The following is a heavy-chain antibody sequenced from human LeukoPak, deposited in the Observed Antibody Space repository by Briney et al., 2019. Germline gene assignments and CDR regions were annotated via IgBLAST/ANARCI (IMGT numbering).Heavy chain of an antibody. Sequence: GGSLRLSCAASGFTFSSYWMSWVRQAPGKGLEWVANIKQDGSEKYYVDSVKGRFTISRDNAKNSLYLQMNSLRAEDTAVYYCARGNDYGDYTGLAPLDYWGQGTLVTVSS. V-gene: IGHV3-7*03. CDR3: ARGNDYGDYTGLAPLDY. CDR1: GFTFSSYW. J-gene: IGHJ4*02. D-gene: IGHD4-17*01. CDR2: IKQDGSEK.